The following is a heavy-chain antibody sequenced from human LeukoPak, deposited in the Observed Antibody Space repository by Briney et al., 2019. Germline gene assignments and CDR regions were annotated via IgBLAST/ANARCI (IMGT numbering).Heavy chain of an antibody. V-gene: IGHV3-64*01. Sequence: GGSLRLSCAASGFTFSSYAMHWVRQAPGKGLEYVSAISSNGGSTYYANSVKGRFTISRDNSKNTLYLQMGSLSAEDMAVYYCARVHSVTGYYFDYWGQGTLVTVSS. J-gene: IGHJ4*02. CDR3: ARVHSVTGYYFDY. D-gene: IGHD1-14*01. CDR2: ISSNGGST. CDR1: GFTFSSYA.